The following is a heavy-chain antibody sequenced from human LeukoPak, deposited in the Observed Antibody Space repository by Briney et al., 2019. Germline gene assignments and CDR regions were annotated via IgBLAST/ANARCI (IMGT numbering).Heavy chain of an antibody. J-gene: IGHJ5*02. CDR2: IYYSGST. V-gene: IGHV4-39*07. CDR1: GGSISSSSYY. Sequence: SETLSLTCTVSGGSISSSSYYWGWIRQPPGKGLEWIGSIYYSGSTYYNPSLKGRVTISRDTSKYQFSLKVTSVTAADTAVYYCAKGAGPPWFDPWGQGTLVTVSS. CDR3: AKGAGPPWFDP. D-gene: IGHD6-19*01.